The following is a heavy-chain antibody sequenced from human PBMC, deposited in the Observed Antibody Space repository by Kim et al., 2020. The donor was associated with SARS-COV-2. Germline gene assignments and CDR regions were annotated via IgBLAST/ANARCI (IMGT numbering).Heavy chain of an antibody. Sequence: GGSLRLSCAASGFTFSSYAMSWVRQAPGKGLEWVSAISGSGGSTYYADSVKGRFTISRDNSKNTLYLQMNSLRAEDTAVYYCARHLRWFGELSTNVNDYWGQGTLVTVSS. CDR1: GFTFSSYA. V-gene: IGHV3-23*01. J-gene: IGHJ4*02. CDR3: ARHLRWFGELSTNVNDY. D-gene: IGHD3-10*01. CDR2: ISGSGGST.